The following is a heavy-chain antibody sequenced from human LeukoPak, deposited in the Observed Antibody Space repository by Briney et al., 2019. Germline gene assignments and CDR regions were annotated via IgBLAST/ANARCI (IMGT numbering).Heavy chain of an antibody. V-gene: IGHV1-2*02. CDR1: GYSFTAFY. CDR2: IYPYSGDT. CDR3: AGDRNSGSSLDI. Sequence: ASVKVSCKTSGYSFTAFYIHWVRQAPGQGLEWMGWIYPYSGDTNYAQNFQGRVTMTRDTSISTAYMELSSLKSDDTAVYYCAGDRNSGSSLDIWGQGTMLTVSS. D-gene: IGHD6-6*01. J-gene: IGHJ3*02.